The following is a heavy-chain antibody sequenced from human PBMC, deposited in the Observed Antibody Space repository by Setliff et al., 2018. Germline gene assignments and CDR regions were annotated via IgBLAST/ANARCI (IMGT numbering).Heavy chain of an antibody. V-gene: IGHV4-61*02. CDR2: IYTDGST. CDR1: GDSMSSAKYY. CDR3: ARVAGFLYMDV. D-gene: IGHD3-3*01. J-gene: IGHJ6*03. Sequence: SETLSLTCTVSGDSMSSAKYYWSWIRQSAGKGLECIGRIYTDGSTKYNPTLNSRVTLSIDTSKNQFSLRLSSVTAADTAVYFCARVAGFLYMDVWGKGTTVTVSS.